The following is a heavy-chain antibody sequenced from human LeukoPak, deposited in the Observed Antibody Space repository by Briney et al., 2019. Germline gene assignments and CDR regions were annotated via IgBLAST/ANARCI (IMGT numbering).Heavy chain of an antibody. CDR2: INPNSGGT. D-gene: IGHD3-10*01. CDR3: AIFYGSGSYTAPFYYMDV. CDR1: GYTFTGYY. J-gene: IGHJ6*03. V-gene: IGHV1-2*02. Sequence: GASVKVSCKASGYTFTGYYMHWVRQAPGQGLEWMGWINPNSGGTNYAQKFQGRVTMTRNTSISTAYMELSSLRSEDTAVYYCAIFYGSGSYTAPFYYMDVWGKGTTVTISS.